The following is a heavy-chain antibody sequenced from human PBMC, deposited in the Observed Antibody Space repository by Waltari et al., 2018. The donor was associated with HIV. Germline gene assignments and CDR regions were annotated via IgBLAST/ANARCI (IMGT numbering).Heavy chain of an antibody. J-gene: IGHJ4*02. Sequence: EVQLVQSGAEVKKPGESLKISCKGSGYSFTNYWIGWVRQMPGKGLEWMGSIYPGDSDFRYSPSFQGRVTISADKSFSTAYLQWSSLKASDTAIYYCARSYGGYSYGDFDYWGQGTLVTVSS. CDR3: ARSYGGYSYGDFDY. V-gene: IGHV5-51*01. CDR2: IYPGDSDF. CDR1: GYSFTNYW. D-gene: IGHD5-18*01.